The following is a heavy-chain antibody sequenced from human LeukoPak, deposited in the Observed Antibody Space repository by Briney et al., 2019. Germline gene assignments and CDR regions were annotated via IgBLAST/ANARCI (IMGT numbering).Heavy chain of an antibody. Sequence: GGSLRLSCAASGFTFRSYDMHWVRQATGKGMEWVSGIGTAGEIYYPGSVKGRFTIPRENAKNSLYLQMNSLRAGDTAVYYCARAAYSSTWYSRYFDLWGRGTLVTVSS. V-gene: IGHV3-13*01. CDR3: ARAAYSSTWYSRYFDL. CDR1: GFTFRSYD. CDR2: IGTAGEI. J-gene: IGHJ2*01. D-gene: IGHD6-13*01.